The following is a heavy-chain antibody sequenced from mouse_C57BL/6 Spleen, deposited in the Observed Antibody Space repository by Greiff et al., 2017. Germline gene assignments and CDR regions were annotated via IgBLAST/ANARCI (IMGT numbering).Heavy chain of an antibody. CDR3: ARTREGYFDV. CDR2: ISNLAYSI. Sequence: EVKVVESGGGLVQPGGSLKLSCAASGFTFSDYGMAWVRQAPRQGPEWVAFISNLAYSIYYADTVTGRFTISRENAKNTLYLEMSSLRSEDTAMYYCARTREGYFDVWGTGTTVTVSS. CDR1: GFTFSDYG. J-gene: IGHJ1*03. V-gene: IGHV5-15*01.